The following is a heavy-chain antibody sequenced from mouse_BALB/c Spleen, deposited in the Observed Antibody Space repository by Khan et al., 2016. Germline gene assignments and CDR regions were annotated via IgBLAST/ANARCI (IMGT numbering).Heavy chain of an antibody. D-gene: IGHD1-1*01. Sequence: QVQLQQSGTELVRPGTSVKVSCKAAGYAFTNCLIEWVKQRPGQGLEWIGVINPGSGGTNYNERFKGKATLTADNSSSTAYMQLSSLTSDDSAVYFCASHYGSSYVGFAYWGQGTLVTVSA. CDR2: INPGSGGT. V-gene: IGHV1-54*01. CDR1: GYAFTNCL. J-gene: IGHJ3*01. CDR3: ASHYGSSYVGFAY.